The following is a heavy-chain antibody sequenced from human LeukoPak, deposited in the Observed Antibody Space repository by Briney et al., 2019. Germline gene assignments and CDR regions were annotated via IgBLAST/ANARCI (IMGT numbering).Heavy chain of an antibody. Sequence: ASVKVSCKVSGYTLTELSMHWVRQAPGRGLEWMGGFDPEDGETIYAQKFQGRVTMTEDTSTDTAYMELSSLRSEDTAVYYCAAVPPVEDFWSGYFNWGQGTLVTVSS. CDR3: AAVPPVEDFWSGYFN. D-gene: IGHD3-3*01. J-gene: IGHJ4*02. V-gene: IGHV1-24*01. CDR2: FDPEDGET. CDR1: GYTLTELS.